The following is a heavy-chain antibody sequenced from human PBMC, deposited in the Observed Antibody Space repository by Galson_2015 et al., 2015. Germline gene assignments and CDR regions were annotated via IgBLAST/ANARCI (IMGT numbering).Heavy chain of an antibody. CDR1: GFTFSSYG. D-gene: IGHD3-22*01. V-gene: IGHV3-30*18. CDR3: AKDGTIVVDLYYYGMDV. J-gene: IGHJ6*02. CDR2: ISYDGSNK. Sequence: SLRLSCAASGFTFSSYGMHWVRQAPGKGLEWVAVISYDGSNKYYADSVKGRFTISRDNSKNTLYLQMNSLRAEDTAVYYCAKDGTIVVDLYYYGMDVWGQGTTVTVSS.